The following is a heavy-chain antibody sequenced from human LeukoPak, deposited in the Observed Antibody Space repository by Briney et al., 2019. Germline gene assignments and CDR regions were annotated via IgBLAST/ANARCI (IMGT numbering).Heavy chain of an antibody. Sequence: GESLQISCQGSDYTFTSSWIGWVRQLPGKVLEWMGSIFPGDSDTRYLPSFESQVTISADKAINTAYLQWSSLKASDTAMYYCARHRGAKDGSDIWGQGTMVTVAS. V-gene: IGHV5-51*01. J-gene: IGHJ3*02. CDR1: DYTFTSSW. CDR2: IFPGDSDT. D-gene: IGHD1-26*01. CDR3: ARHRGAKDGSDI.